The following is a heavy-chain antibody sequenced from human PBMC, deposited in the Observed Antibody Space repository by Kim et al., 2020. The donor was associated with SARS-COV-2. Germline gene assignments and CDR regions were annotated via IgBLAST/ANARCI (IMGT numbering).Heavy chain of an antibody. CDR3: AKASVGATGSGYFDY. V-gene: IGHV3-23*01. J-gene: IGHJ4*02. D-gene: IGHD1-26*01. Sequence: DSVKGRFTIARDNSKNTLYLQMNSLRAEDTAVYYCAKASVGATGSGYFDYWGQGTLVTVSS.